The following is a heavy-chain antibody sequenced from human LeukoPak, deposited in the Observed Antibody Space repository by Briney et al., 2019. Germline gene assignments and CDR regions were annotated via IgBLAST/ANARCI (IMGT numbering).Heavy chain of an antibody. CDR2: ISYDGSNK. Sequence: EGSLRLSCAASGFTFSSYGMHWVRQAPGKGLEWVAVISYDGSNKYYADSVKGRFTISRDNSKNTLYLQMNSLRAEDTAVYYCAKSLLTTATGTGRAFDIWGQGTMVTVSA. CDR3: AKSLLTTATGTGRAFDI. D-gene: IGHD1-1*01. J-gene: IGHJ3*02. V-gene: IGHV3-30*18. CDR1: GFTFSSYG.